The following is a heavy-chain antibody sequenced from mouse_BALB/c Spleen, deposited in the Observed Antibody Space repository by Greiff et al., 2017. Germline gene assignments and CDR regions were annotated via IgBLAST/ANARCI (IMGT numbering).Heavy chain of an antibody. J-gene: IGHJ4*01. D-gene: IGHD3-2*02. CDR3: ARQANYYAMDY. CDR2: INPSTGYT. CDR1: GYTFTSYW. Sequence: VKLMESGAELAKPGASVKMSCKASGYTFTSYWMHWVKQRPGQGLEWIGYINPSTGYTEYNQKFKDKATLTADKSSSTAYMQLSSLTSEDSAVYYCARQANYYAMDYWGQGTSVTVSS. V-gene: IGHV1-7*01.